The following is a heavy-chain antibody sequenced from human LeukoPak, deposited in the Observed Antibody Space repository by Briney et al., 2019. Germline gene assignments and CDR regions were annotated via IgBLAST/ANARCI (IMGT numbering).Heavy chain of an antibody. Sequence: SETLSLTCAVSGGSTSSHFWSWIRQPPGKGLEWIGNIYTGGSTNYNPSLKSGVTISIDTSKNQLSLHLASVTAADTAVYYCTKATKWLAFDDWGRGTLVTVSS. V-gene: IGHV4-59*11. CDR3: TKATKWLAFDD. D-gene: IGHD6-19*01. J-gene: IGHJ4*02. CDR1: GGSTSSHF. CDR2: IYTGGST.